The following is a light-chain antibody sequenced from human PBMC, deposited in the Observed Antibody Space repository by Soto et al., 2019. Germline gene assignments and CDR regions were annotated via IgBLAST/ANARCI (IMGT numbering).Light chain of an antibody. J-gene: IGLJ1*01. CDR2: DVS. V-gene: IGLV2-8*01. Sequence: QSALTQPPSASGSPGQSVTISCTGTSSDVGAYNFVSWYQQHPGKAPKLMIYDVSQRPSWVPDRFSASKSGNTASLTVSGLQAEDEADYYCSLHAGTNNPFVFGTGTKLTVL. CDR3: SLHAGTNNPFV. CDR1: SSDVGAYNF.